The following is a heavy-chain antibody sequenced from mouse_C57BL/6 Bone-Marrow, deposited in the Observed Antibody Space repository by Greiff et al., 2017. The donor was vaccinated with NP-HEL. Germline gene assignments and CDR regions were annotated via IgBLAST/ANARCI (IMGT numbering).Heavy chain of an antibody. CDR1: GYTFTSYW. CDR3: SRFGLYYYGSSFLYYAMDY. Sequence: QVQLQQPGAELVKPGASVKMSCKASGYTFTSYWITWVKQRPGQGLEWIGDIYPGSGSTNYNEKFKSKATLPVDTSSSTAYMQLSSLTSEDSAVYYCSRFGLYYYGSSFLYYAMDYWGQGTSVTVSS. CDR2: IYPGSGST. V-gene: IGHV1-55*01. J-gene: IGHJ4*01. D-gene: IGHD1-1*01.